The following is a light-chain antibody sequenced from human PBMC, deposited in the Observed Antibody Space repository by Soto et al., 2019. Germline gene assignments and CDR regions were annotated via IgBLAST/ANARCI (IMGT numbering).Light chain of an antibody. Sequence: DIQMTQSPSTVSASVGDTVTITCRASQSISTWLAWYQQKPGKAPKVLIYKASTLESRVSPRFRGSGSVTEFTLTISDLQPEDFATYYCQQCDNYPLTFGGGTKVEIK. J-gene: IGKJ4*01. CDR3: QQCDNYPLT. CDR1: QSISTW. V-gene: IGKV1-5*03. CDR2: KAS.